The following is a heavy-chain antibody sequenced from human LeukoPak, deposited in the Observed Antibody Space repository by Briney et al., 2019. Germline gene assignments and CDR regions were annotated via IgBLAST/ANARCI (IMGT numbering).Heavy chain of an antibody. CDR3: ARVGLRYAFDI. V-gene: IGHV4-59*12. CDR2: IYHSGST. CDR1: GGSISSYY. Sequence: SETLSLTCTVSGGSISSYYWSWIRQPPGKGLEWIGYIYHSGSTYYNPSLKSRVTISVDRSKNQFSLKLSSVTAADTAVYYCARVGLRYAFDIWGQGTMVTVSS. D-gene: IGHD3-16*01. J-gene: IGHJ3*02.